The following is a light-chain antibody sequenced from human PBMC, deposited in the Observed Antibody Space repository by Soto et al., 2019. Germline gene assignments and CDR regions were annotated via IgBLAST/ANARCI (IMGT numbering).Light chain of an antibody. Sequence: DIQMTQSPSSLSASVGDRVTITCRASQSIRNYFNWYQQKPGKAPKVLIYTAPSLQSGAPSRLSASGSGTDFTLTISSLQPEDFATYYCQQSYNTPWTFGQGTKVDIK. V-gene: IGKV1-39*01. CDR2: TAP. CDR3: QQSYNTPWT. J-gene: IGKJ1*01. CDR1: QSIRNY.